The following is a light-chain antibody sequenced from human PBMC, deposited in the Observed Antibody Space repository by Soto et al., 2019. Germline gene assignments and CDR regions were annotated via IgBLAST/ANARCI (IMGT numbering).Light chain of an antibody. Sequence: DIQMTQSPSTLSASVGDTVTITCRASQSVSRWLAWYQQKPGKSPKVLIWDASTLQRGVPSRFSGSGSGTEFTLIISSLQPDDFATYYCQQYNGYSTWTFGQGTKVDIK. V-gene: IGKV1-5*01. J-gene: IGKJ1*01. CDR1: QSVSRW. CDR3: QQYNGYSTWT. CDR2: DAS.